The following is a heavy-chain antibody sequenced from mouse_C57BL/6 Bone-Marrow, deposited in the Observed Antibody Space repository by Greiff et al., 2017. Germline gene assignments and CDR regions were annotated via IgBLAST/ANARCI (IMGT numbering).Heavy chain of an antibody. V-gene: IGHV1-81*01. D-gene: IGHD1-1*01. CDR2: IYPRSGNT. CDR1: GYTFTSYG. CDR3: ALITTVVATDYYAMDY. Sequence: QVQLKESGAELARPGASVKLSCKASGYTFTSYGISWVKQRTGQGLEWIGEIYPRSGNTYYNEKFKGKATLTADKSSSTAYMELRILTSEDSAVYCCALITTVVATDYYAMDYWGQGTSVTVSS. J-gene: IGHJ4*01.